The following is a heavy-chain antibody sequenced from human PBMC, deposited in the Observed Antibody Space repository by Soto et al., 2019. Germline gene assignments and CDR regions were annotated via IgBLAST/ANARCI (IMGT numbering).Heavy chain of an antibody. J-gene: IGHJ4*02. CDR1: GFTFSSYA. CDR3: AKGGFCSGGSCYPGFDY. V-gene: IGHV3-23*01. D-gene: IGHD2-15*01. Sequence: EVQLLESGGGLVQPGGSLRLSCAASGFTFSSYAMSWVRQAPGKGLEWVSVISGGGHTTYYADSARGRFTISRDNSKNTLYLRMNSLRAEDTAIYYCAKGGFCSGGSCYPGFDYWGQGTLVTVSS. CDR2: ISGGGHTT.